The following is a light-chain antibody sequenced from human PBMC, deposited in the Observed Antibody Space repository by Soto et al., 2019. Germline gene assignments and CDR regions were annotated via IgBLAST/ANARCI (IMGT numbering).Light chain of an antibody. J-gene: IGLJ3*02. CDR1: TGAVTSGDY. V-gene: IGLV7-43*01. Sequence: QAVVTQEPSLTVSPGGTVTLTCASSTGAVTSGDYPNWFQQKPGQAPRTLIYNTNNKQSWTPARFSGSLLGGKAALTLSGVQPEDEAEYYCLLYYGGAWVFGGGTQLTVL. CDR3: LLYYGGAWV. CDR2: NTN.